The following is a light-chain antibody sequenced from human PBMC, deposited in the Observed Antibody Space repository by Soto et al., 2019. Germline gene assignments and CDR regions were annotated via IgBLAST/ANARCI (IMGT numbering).Light chain of an antibody. CDR2: WAS. CDR3: QQYYSTPWT. V-gene: IGKV4-1*01. Sequence: DIVMTQSPDSLAVSLGGRATINCKSSQSVFYSSNNKNYLAWYQQKPGQPPKLLISWASTRDSGVPDRVSGSGSGTDFSLTISILQAEDVAVYYCQQYYSTPWTFGQGPKVEIK. CDR1: QSVFYSSNNKNY. J-gene: IGKJ1*01.